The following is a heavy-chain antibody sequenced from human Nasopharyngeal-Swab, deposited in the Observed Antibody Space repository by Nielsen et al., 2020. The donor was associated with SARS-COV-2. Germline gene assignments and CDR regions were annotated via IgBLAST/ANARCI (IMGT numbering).Heavy chain of an antibody. D-gene: IGHD6-19*01. J-gene: IGHJ4*02. CDR3: AKGDSSGWYTITGFDY. CDR1: GFTFSSYA. CDR2: ISGSGDTT. V-gene: IGHV3-23*01. Sequence: GESLKISCAASGFTFSSYAMSWVRRAPGKGLEWVSIISGSGDTTYYADSVNDRFTISRDNSKNTLYLQMNSLRVEDTAVYYCAKGDSSGWYTITGFDYWGQGTLVTVSS.